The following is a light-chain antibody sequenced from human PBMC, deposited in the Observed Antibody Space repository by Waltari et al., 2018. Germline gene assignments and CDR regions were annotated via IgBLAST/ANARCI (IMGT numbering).Light chain of an antibody. V-gene: IGKV3-15*01. CDR1: QSVSSK. J-gene: IGKJ4*01. Sequence: EIVMTQSPGTLSVSTGERATLSCRASQSVSSKLAWYQQRPGQAPRLLMYDASTRATGIPASFSGSGSGTEFTLTISSLQSEDFAVYYCQQYDKWPLTFGGGTKVEIK. CDR3: QQYDKWPLT. CDR2: DAS.